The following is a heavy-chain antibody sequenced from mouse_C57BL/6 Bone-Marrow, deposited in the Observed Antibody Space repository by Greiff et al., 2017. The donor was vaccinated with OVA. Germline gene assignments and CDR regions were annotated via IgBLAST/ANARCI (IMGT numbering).Heavy chain of an antibody. J-gene: IGHJ2*01. V-gene: IGHV1-64*01. Sequence: QVQLQQSGAELVKPGASVKLSCKASGYTFTSYWMHWVKQRPGQGLEWIGMIHPNSGSTNYNEKFKSKATLTVDKSSSTAYMQLSSLTSEDSAVYYCARSRYYGSSLDYWGQGTTLTVSS. D-gene: IGHD1-1*01. CDR3: ARSRYYGSSLDY. CDR1: GYTFTSYW. CDR2: IHPNSGST.